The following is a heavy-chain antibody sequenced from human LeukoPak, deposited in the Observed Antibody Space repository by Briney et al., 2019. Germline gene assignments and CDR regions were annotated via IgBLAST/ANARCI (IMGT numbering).Heavy chain of an antibody. Sequence: SQTLSLTWAVSGGSISSGGYSWSWIRQPPGKGLEWIGYIYHSGSTYYNPSLKSRVTISVDRSKNQFSLKLSSVTASYTAVYYCARASQVVATIWGGYYFDYWGQGTLVTVSS. CDR3: ARASQVVATIWGGYYFDY. CDR1: GGSISSGGYS. J-gene: IGHJ4*02. V-gene: IGHV4-30-2*01. CDR2: IYHSGST. D-gene: IGHD5-12*01.